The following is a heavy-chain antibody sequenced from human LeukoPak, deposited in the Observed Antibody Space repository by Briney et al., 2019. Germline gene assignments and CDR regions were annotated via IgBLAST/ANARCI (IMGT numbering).Heavy chain of an antibody. V-gene: IGHV3-74*03. Sequence: GGSLRLSCEVTGFTFRTYWMHWVRQAPGKGLVWVSYINSDGTGTMYADSVKGRFTVSRDNAKNTLYLQMNSLRAEDTAVYYCARDDLSWYSGIDYWGQGVLVTVSS. J-gene: IGHJ4*02. CDR3: ARDDLSWYSGIDY. CDR1: GFTFRTYW. D-gene: IGHD6-13*01. CDR2: INSDGTGT.